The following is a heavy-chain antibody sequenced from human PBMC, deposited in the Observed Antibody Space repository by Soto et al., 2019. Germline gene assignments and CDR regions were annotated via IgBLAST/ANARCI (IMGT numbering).Heavy chain of an antibody. CDR3: ARALLDCSSTSCYAYGAFDI. CDR1: GGSISSGGYY. J-gene: IGHJ3*02. V-gene: IGHV4-31*03. D-gene: IGHD2-2*01. CDR2: IYYSGST. Sequence: QVQLQESGPGLVKPSQTLSLTCTVSGGSISSGGYYLSWIRQPPGKGLEWMGYIYYSGSTYYNPSLKRRVTISVDTSKNQFSLKLSSVTAADTAVYYCARALLDCSSTSCYAYGAFDIWGQGTMVTVSS.